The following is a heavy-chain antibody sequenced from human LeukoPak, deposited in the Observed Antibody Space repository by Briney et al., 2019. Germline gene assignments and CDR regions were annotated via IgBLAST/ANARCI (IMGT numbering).Heavy chain of an antibody. Sequence: GRSLRLSCTASGFTFGDYAMSWVRQAPGKGLEWVGFIRSKAYGGTTEYAASVKGRFTISRDDSKSIAYLQMNSLRADDTAVYYCARRNHYDSKEIDYWGQGTLVTVSS. J-gene: IGHJ4*02. CDR2: IRSKAYGGTT. V-gene: IGHV3-49*04. CDR1: GFTFGDYA. D-gene: IGHD3-22*01. CDR3: ARRNHYDSKEIDY.